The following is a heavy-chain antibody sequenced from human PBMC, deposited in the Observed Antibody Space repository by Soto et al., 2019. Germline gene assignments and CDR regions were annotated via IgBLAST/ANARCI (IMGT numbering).Heavy chain of an antibody. Sequence: QVQLVESGGGLVKPGGSLRLSCAASGFTFSDYYMSWIRQAPGKGLEWVSYITSSGSTIYYADSVKGRFTISRDNAKNSLYMQMNSLRAADSAVYYCAREKTAMVPVDYWGQGTLVTVSS. J-gene: IGHJ4*02. D-gene: IGHD5-18*01. V-gene: IGHV3-11*01. CDR1: GFTFSDYY. CDR3: AREKTAMVPVDY. CDR2: ITSSGSTI.